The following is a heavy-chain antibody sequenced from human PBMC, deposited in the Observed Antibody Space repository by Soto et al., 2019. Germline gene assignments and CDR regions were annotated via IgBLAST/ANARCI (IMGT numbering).Heavy chain of an antibody. Sequence: QVQLVQSGAAVKKPGASVQVSCKASGYTFNSYGISWVRQAPGQGLEWMGWISAYNGNTNYAKKLQGRVTMTTDTSTSTAYRELRILRSDDTAVYYCARARIVGVTPRWCDPWGQGTLVTVSS. CDR3: ARARIVGVTPRWCDP. CDR2: ISAYNGNT. V-gene: IGHV1-18*01. CDR1: GYTFNSYG. J-gene: IGHJ5*02. D-gene: IGHD1-26*01.